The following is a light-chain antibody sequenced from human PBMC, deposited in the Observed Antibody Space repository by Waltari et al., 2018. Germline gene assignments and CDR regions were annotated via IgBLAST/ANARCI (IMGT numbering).Light chain of an antibody. CDR1: SSAVGDYNF. Sequence: QSALTQPASVSGSPGQSITISCTGTSSAVGDYNFVSWYQQYPGKAPKLMIYDVSKRPSGVSNRFSGSKSGNTASLTISGLQAEDEADYYCSSYTSSSTWVFGGGTKLTVL. J-gene: IGLJ3*02. V-gene: IGLV2-14*01. CDR3: SSYTSSSTWV. CDR2: DVS.